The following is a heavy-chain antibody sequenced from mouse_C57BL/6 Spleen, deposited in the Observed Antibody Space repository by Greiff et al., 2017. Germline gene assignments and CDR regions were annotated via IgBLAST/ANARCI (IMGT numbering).Heavy chain of an antibody. J-gene: IGHJ3*01. Sequence: VQLQQSGPELVKPGASVKISCKASGYTFTDYYMNWVKQSHGKSLEWIGDINPNNGGTSYNQKFKGKATLTVDKSSSTAYMELRSLTSEDSAVYYCARELLRSGGFAYWGQGTLVTVSA. D-gene: IGHD1-1*01. CDR1: GYTFTDYY. V-gene: IGHV1-26*01. CDR3: ARELLRSGGFAY. CDR2: INPNNGGT.